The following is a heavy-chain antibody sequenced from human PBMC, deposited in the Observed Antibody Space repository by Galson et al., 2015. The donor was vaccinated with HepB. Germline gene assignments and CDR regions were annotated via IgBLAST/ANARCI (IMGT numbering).Heavy chain of an antibody. D-gene: IGHD3-22*01. CDR3: ARGKTNMMVVAQYLAY. J-gene: IGHJ4*02. Sequence: SLRLSCAASRVTFSNYDMHWVRQAPGKGLEWVAVISHDGSKKYYADSVKGRFTISRDNSKNTLFLQMNSLRVEDTAVYYCARGKTNMMVVAQYLAYWGRGTLVTVSS. CDR2: ISHDGSKK. CDR1: RVTFSNYD. V-gene: IGHV3-30-3*01.